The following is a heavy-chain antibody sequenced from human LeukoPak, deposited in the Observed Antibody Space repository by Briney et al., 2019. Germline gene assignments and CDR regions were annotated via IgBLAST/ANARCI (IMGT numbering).Heavy chain of an antibody. CDR1: GYTFTNYG. D-gene: IGHD1-26*01. CDR3: ATRSGTYPYYFDY. Sequence: GASVKVSCKTSGYTFTNYGISWVRHAPGQGLEWMGWISTYNGNTNYAQKLQGRVTMTTETSTSTAYMELRSLRSDNTAVYYCATRSGTYPYYFDYWGPGTLVTVSS. J-gene: IGHJ4*02. CDR2: ISTYNGNT. V-gene: IGHV1-18*01.